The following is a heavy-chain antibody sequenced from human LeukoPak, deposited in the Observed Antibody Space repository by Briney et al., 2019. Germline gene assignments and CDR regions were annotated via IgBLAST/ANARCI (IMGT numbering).Heavy chain of an antibody. CDR3: ARLVHSSSWYGDYWYFDL. Sequence: SETLSLTCTVSGGSISSSSYYWGWIRQPPGKGLEWIGSTYYSGGTYYNPSLKGRVTISADTSKNQFSLKLSSVTAADTAVYYCARLVHSSSWYGDYWYFDLWGRGTLVTVSS. CDR1: GGSISSSSYY. D-gene: IGHD6-13*01. CDR2: TYYSGGT. V-gene: IGHV4-39*01. J-gene: IGHJ2*01.